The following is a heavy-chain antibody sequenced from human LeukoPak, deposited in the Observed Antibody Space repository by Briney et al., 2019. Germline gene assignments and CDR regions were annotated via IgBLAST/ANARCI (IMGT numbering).Heavy chain of an antibody. CDR2: IYYSGST. D-gene: IGHD2-2*02. CDR1: GGSIGSGDYY. J-gene: IGHJ4*02. Sequence: PSQTLSLTCTVSGGSIGSGDYYWSWIRQPPGKGLEWIGYIYYSGSTYYNPSLKSRVTISVDTSKNQFSLKLSSVTAADTAVYYCARALYCSSTSCYTLSYFDYWGQGTLVTVSS. V-gene: IGHV4-30-4*08. CDR3: ARALYCSSTSCYTLSYFDY.